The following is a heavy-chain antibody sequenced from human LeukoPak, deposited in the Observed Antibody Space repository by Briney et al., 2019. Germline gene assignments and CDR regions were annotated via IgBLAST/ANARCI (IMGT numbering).Heavy chain of an antibody. Sequence: SETLSLTCTVSGGSIRSYYWSWIRQPPGKGLEWIAYIYYSGSTNYNPSLKSRVTMSVDTSKNQFSLKLSSVTAADTAVYYCARRGYSYGYGGRYNWFDPWGQGTLVTVSS. CDR2: IYYSGST. J-gene: IGHJ5*02. CDR3: ARRGYSYGYGGRYNWFDP. CDR1: GGSIRSYY. D-gene: IGHD5-18*01. V-gene: IGHV4-59*12.